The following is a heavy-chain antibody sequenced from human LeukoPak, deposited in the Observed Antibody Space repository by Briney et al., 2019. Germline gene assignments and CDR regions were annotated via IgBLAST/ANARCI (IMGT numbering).Heavy chain of an antibody. V-gene: IGHV3-9*01. D-gene: IGHD5-18*01. Sequence: GRFTISRDNARNSLYLQMNSLRTEDTALYYCAKDGVQPWLLEPEYYFDYWGQGTLVTVSS. J-gene: IGHJ4*02. CDR3: AKDGVQPWLLEPEYYFDY.